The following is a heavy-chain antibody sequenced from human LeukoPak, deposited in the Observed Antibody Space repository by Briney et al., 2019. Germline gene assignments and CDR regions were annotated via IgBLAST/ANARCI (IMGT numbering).Heavy chain of an antibody. CDR1: GYTFTGYY. CDR2: IIPILGIA. D-gene: IGHD5-24*01. V-gene: IGHV1-69*02. CDR3: ASRGATDFDY. J-gene: IGHJ4*02. Sequence: SVKVSCKASGYTFTGYYMHWVRQAPGQGLEWMGRIIPILGIANYAQKFQGRVTITADKSTSTAYMELSSLRSEDTAVYYCASRGATDFDYWGQGTLVTVSS.